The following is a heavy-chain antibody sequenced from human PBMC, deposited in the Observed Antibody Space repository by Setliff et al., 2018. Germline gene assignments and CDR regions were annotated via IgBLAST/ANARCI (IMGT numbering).Heavy chain of an antibody. J-gene: IGHJ4*02. V-gene: IGHV3-7*03. CDR3: VRSSAPQVVLAADFDF. CDR2: IKQDGSEE. Sequence: PGGSLRLSCTASGFTFNKHWMTWVRQAPGKGLEWVANIKQDGSEEYYVDSVRGRLTISRDNAHNSLYLQMNNLRVEDTAVYYCVRSSAPQVVLAADFDFWGQGTPVTVSS. D-gene: IGHD6-19*01. CDR1: GFTFNKHW.